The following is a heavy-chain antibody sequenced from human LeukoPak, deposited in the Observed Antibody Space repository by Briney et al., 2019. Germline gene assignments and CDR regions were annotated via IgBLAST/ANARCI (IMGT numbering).Heavy chain of an antibody. Sequence: ASVKVSCKASGDTFTSYYMHWVRQAPGRGLEWMGIINPSGGSTSYAQKFQGRVTMTRDTSTSSVYMELSSLRSEDTAVYYCARDRRVYDILTGYSISYYFDYWGQGTLVTVSS. CDR3: ARDRRVYDILTGYSISYYFDY. CDR2: INPSGGST. V-gene: IGHV1-46*01. CDR1: GDTFTSYY. D-gene: IGHD3-9*01. J-gene: IGHJ4*02.